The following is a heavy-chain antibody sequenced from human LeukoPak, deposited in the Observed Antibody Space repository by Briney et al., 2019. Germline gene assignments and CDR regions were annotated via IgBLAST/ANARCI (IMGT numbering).Heavy chain of an antibody. CDR3: VRGRGYTSGWYSSGLAFDY. V-gene: IGHV3-48*04. J-gene: IGHJ4*02. D-gene: IGHD6-19*01. Sequence: GGSLRLSCAASGFTFSTYGMNWVRQAPGKGLEGVSYISSSSSTIYYGDSVQGRFTISRDNAKNSLYLQMNSLRAEDSAVYYCVRGRGYTSGWYSSGLAFDYWGRGILVTVSS. CDR2: ISSSSSTI. CDR1: GFTFSTYG.